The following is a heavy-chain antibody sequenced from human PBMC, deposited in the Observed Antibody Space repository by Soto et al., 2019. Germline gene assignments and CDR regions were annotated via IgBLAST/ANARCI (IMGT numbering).Heavy chain of an antibody. CDR2: TNTGGTT. D-gene: IGHD1-26*01. CDR1: GFTVNSNY. CDR3: AKGDGFTLAV. Sequence: EVQVLATGGGLIQPGGSLRLSCAASGFTVNSNYMSWVRQAPGEGLQWVSITNTGGTTYYADSVKGRFTVSRDNSKNTLSLQMNSLRAEDTAVYYCAKGDGFTLAVWGQGTTVSVSS. J-gene: IGHJ6*02. V-gene: IGHV3-53*02.